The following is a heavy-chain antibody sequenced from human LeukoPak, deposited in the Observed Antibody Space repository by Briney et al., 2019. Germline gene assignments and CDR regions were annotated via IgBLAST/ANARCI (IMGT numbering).Heavy chain of an antibody. V-gene: IGHV4-31*03. CDR3: AREASNGSGSS. Sequence: SETLSLTCTVSGGSISSGGYYWRWIRQHPGKGLEWIEYIYYSGSTYYNPSLKSRITISVDTSKNQFSLRLSSVTAADTAVYYCAREASNGSGSSWGQGPLVTVSS. CDR1: GGSISSGGYY. J-gene: IGHJ5*02. D-gene: IGHD3-10*01. CDR2: IYYSGST.